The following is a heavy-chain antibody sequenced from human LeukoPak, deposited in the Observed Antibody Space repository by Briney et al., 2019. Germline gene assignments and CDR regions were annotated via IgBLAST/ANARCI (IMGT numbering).Heavy chain of an antibody. Sequence: PGGSLRLSCAASGFTFSSHGMHWVRQAPGKGLEWVAVIWYDGSNKYYADSVKGRFTISRDNSKNTLYLQMNSLRAEDTAVYYCAKDRATVVTFAFDIWGQGTMVTVSS. D-gene: IGHD4-23*01. CDR3: AKDRATVVTFAFDI. V-gene: IGHV3-30*02. CDR2: IWYDGSNK. J-gene: IGHJ3*02. CDR1: GFTFSSHG.